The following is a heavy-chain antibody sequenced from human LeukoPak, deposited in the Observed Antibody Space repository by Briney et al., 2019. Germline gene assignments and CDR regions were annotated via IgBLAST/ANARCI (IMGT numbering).Heavy chain of an antibody. Sequence: ASVKVSCKASGYTFTSYDINWVRQATGQGLEWMGWMNPNSGNTGYVQKFQGRVTMTRNTSISTAYMELSRLRSDDTAVYYCAREYYDFWSGYPNNDAFDIWGQGTMVTVSS. J-gene: IGHJ3*02. CDR1: GYTFTSYD. D-gene: IGHD3-3*01. V-gene: IGHV1-8*01. CDR2: MNPNSGNT. CDR3: AREYYDFWSGYPNNDAFDI.